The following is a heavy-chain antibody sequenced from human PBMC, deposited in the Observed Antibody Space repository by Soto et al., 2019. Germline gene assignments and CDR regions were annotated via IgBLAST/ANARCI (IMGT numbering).Heavy chain of an antibody. D-gene: IGHD3-22*01. CDR1: GYSFTSCW. V-gene: IGHV5-10-1*01. CDR3: ARQGGGGYYDSSGYYY. Sequence: PGESLKISCKGSGYSFTSCWISWVRQMPGKGLEWMGRIDPSDSYTNYSPSFQGHVTISADKSISTAYLQWSSLKASDTAMYYCARQGGGGYYDSSGYYYWGQGTLVTVSS. J-gene: IGHJ4*02. CDR2: IDPSDSYT.